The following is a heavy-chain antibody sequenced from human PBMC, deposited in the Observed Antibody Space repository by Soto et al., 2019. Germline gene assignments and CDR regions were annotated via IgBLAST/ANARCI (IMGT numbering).Heavy chain of an antibody. Sequence: SETLSLTCTVSGGSISSSSNHWGWIRQPPGKGLEWIGSIYYSGTTYYTPSLKSRVTISVDTSKNQFSLKVNSVTAADTAVYYCAHEMEWMLQIFNPWGQGILVTSPQ. V-gene: IGHV4-39*01. D-gene: IGHD3-3*01. J-gene: IGHJ5*02. CDR2: IYYSGTT. CDR3: AHEMEWMLQIFNP. CDR1: GGSISSSSNH.